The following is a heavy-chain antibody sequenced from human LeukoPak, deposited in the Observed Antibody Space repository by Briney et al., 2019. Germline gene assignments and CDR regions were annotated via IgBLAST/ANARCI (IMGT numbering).Heavy chain of an antibody. Sequence: WASVKVSCKASGFTFTSSAVQWVRQARGQRLEWIGWIVVGSGNTNYAQKFQERVTITRDMSTSTAYMELGSLRSEDTAVYYCAAGVNWALFDYWGQGTLVTVSS. CDR2: IVVGSGNT. V-gene: IGHV1-58*01. J-gene: IGHJ4*02. D-gene: IGHD7-27*01. CDR1: GFTFTSSA. CDR3: AAGVNWALFDY.